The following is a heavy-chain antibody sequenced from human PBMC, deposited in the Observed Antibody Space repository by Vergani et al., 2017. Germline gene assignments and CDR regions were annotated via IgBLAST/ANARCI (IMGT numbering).Heavy chain of an antibody. CDR1: GGSISSSSYY. J-gene: IGHJ4*02. V-gene: IGHV4-39*01. CDR3: ARNSGIAARRGQYYFDY. CDR2: IYYSGSN. Sequence: QLQLQESGSGLVKPSETLSLTCTVSGGSISSSSYYWGWIRQPPGKGLEWIGSIYYSGSNYYNPSLKSRVTISVDTSKNQFSLKLSSVTAADTAVYYCARNSGIAARRGQYYFDYWGQGTLVTVSS. D-gene: IGHD6-6*01.